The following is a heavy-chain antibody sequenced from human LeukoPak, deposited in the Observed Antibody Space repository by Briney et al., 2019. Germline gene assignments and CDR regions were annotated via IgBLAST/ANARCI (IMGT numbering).Heavy chain of an antibody. CDR1: GFTFSSYE. V-gene: IGHV3-23*01. CDR2: ISGSGGST. D-gene: IGHD3-10*01. Sequence: GGSLRLSCAASGFTFSSYEMNWVRQAPGKGLEWVSAISGSGGSTYYADSVKGRFTIPRDNSKNTLYLQMNSLRAEDTAVYYCAKDGSGTYYYYFDYWGQGTLVTVSS. CDR3: AKDGSGTYYYYFDY. J-gene: IGHJ4*02.